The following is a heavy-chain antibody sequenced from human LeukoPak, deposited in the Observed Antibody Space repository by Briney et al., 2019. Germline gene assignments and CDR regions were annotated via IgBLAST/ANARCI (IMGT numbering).Heavy chain of an antibody. J-gene: IGHJ4*02. V-gene: IGHV3-48*04. D-gene: IGHD3-10*01. CDR2: ISSSGSTI. Sequence: GGSLRLSCAASGFTFSSYSMNWVRQAPGKGLEWVSYISSSGSTIYYADSVKGRFTISRDNAKNSLYLQMNSLRAEDTAVYYCARVLRYYYGSGSYSGYFDYWGQGTLVTVSS. CDR3: ARVLRYYYGSGSYSGYFDY. CDR1: GFTFSSYS.